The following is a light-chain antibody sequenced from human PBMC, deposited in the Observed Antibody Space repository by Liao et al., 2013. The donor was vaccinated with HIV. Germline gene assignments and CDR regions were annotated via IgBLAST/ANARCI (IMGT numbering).Light chain of an antibody. CDR2: YDT. Sequence: SYELTQPPSVSVSPGQTARITCSGDALPKQYAYWYQQKPGQAPVLVIYYDTDRPSGIPERFSGSDSGDTATLTISRVEAGDEADYYCQAWDTSTLYVFGTGTKVNVL. CDR3: QAWDTSTLYV. V-gene: IGLV3-1*01. CDR1: ALPKQY. J-gene: IGLJ1*01.